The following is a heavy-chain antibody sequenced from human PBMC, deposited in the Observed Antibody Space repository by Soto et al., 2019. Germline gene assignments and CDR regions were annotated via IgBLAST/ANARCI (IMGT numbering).Heavy chain of an antibody. CDR1: GYTFTSYG. D-gene: IGHD1-26*01. CDR2: ISAYNGNT. CDR3: ERDLLYRGWDLLPHNWFDT. V-gene: IGHV1-18*01. J-gene: IGHJ5*02. Sequence: ASVKVSCKASGYTFTSYGISWVRQAPGQGLEWMGWISAYNGNTNYAQKLQGRVTMTTDTSTSTAYMELRSLRSDDTAVYYCERDLLYRGWDLLPHNWFDTWGQGTLVTVSS.